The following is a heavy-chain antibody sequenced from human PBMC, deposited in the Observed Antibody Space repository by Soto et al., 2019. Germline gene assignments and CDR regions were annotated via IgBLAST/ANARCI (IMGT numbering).Heavy chain of an antibody. CDR2: IYSGGST. CDR3: ARDFLPFYGMDV. Sequence: GGSLRLSCAASGFTVSSNYMSWVRQAPGKGLEWVSVIYSGGSTYYADSVKGRFTISRDNSKNTLYLQMNSLRAEDTAVYYCARDFLPFYGMDVWGQGTTVTVSS. J-gene: IGHJ6*02. V-gene: IGHV3-53*01. CDR1: GFTVSSNY.